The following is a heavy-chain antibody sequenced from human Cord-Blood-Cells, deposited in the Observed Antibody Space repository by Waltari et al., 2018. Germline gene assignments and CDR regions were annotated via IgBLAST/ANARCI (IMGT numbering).Heavy chain of an antibody. J-gene: IGHJ4*02. CDR3: ARDPYCSGGSCYDY. Sequence: QVQLVQSGAEVKKPGSSVQVSCKASGGTFSSYAISWVRQAPGQGLEWMGGIIPIFGTANYAQKFQGRVTITADESTSTAYMELSSLRSEDTAVYYCARDPYCSGGSCYDYWGQGTLVTVSS. D-gene: IGHD2-15*01. CDR2: IIPIFGTA. V-gene: IGHV1-69*01. CDR1: GGTFSSYA.